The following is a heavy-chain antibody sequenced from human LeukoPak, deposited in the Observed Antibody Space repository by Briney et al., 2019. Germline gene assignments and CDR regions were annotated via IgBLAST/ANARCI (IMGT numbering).Heavy chain of an antibody. J-gene: IGHJ4*02. CDR1: GFTFSSYA. V-gene: IGHV3-21*01. D-gene: IGHD2-8*01. CDR2: ISSSSSYI. CDR3: ARVSVRYFDN. Sequence: GGSLRLSCAASGFTFSSYAMNWVRQAPGKGLEWVSSISSSSSYIYYADSVKGRFTISRDNAKNSLYLQMNSLRAEDTAVYYCARVSVRYFDNWGQGTQVTVSS.